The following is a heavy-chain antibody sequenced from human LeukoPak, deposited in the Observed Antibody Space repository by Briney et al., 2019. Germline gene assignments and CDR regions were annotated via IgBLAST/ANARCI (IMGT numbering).Heavy chain of an antibody. D-gene: IGHD2-2*02. J-gene: IGHJ6*03. V-gene: IGHV3-66*01. CDR2: IYSGGST. CDR3: AREVVPAAIQHRYYYYYYYIDV. CDR1: GFTVSSNY. Sequence: GGSLRLSCAASGFTVSSNYMSWVRQAPGKGLEWVSVIYSGGSTYYADSVKGRFTISRDNSENTLYLQMNSLRAEDTAVYYCAREVVPAAIQHRYYYYYYYIDVWGKGTTVTVSS.